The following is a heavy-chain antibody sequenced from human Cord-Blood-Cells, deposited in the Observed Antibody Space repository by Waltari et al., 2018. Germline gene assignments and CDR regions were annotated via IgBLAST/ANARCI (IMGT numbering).Heavy chain of an antibody. Sequence: QVQLQESGPGLVKPSETLSPTCTVSGGSVSSGSYYWSWIRQPPGKGLEWIGYIYYSGSTNYNPSLKSRVTISVDTSKNQFSLKLSSVTAADTAVYYCATRGPSSGWYWYFDLWGRGTLVTVSS. D-gene: IGHD6-19*01. V-gene: IGHV4-61*01. CDR1: GGSVSSGSYY. J-gene: IGHJ2*01. CDR2: IYYSGST. CDR3: ATRGPSSGWYWYFDL.